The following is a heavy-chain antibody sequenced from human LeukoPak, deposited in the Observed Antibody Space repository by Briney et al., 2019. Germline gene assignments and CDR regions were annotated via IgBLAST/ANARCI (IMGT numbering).Heavy chain of an antibody. V-gene: IGHV3-30*18. D-gene: IGHD4-17*01. J-gene: IGHJ4*02. Sequence: PGRSLRLSCAASGFTFSSYGMHWVRQAPGKGLEWVAVISYDGSNKYYADSVKGRFTISRDNSKNTLYLQMNSLRAEDTAMYYCAKGVTTTVTTYFDYWGQGTLVTVSS. CDR1: GFTFSSYG. CDR2: ISYDGSNK. CDR3: AKGVTTTVTTYFDY.